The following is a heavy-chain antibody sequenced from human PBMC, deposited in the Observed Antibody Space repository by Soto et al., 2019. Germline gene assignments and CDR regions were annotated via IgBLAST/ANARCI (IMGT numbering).Heavy chain of an antibody. J-gene: IGHJ4*02. CDR3: ARICWGGDS. D-gene: IGHD7-27*01. V-gene: IGHV4-61*01. CDR2: IPNNGSP. Sequence: SETLSLTCSASGGSVRTGSYHWSWIRQPPGKGLEWIGFIPNNGSPDYNPSLKSRVVVSIDRSKNQFSLKVNSVTAADTAVYFCARICWGGDSWGQGTLVTVSS. CDR1: GGSVRTGSYH.